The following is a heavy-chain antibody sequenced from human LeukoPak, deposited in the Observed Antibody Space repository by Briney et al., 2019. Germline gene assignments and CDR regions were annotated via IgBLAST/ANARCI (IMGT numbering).Heavy chain of an antibody. V-gene: IGHV1-18*01. Sequence: AASVKVSCKASGYTFTSYGISWVRQAPGQGLEWMGWISAYNGNTNYAQKLQGRVTMTTDTSTSTAYMELRSLRSDDTAVYYCAREERPGYSSGAGYWGQGTLVTVSS. CDR2: ISAYNGNT. CDR3: AREERPGYSSGAGY. CDR1: GYTFTSYG. J-gene: IGHJ4*02. D-gene: IGHD6-25*01.